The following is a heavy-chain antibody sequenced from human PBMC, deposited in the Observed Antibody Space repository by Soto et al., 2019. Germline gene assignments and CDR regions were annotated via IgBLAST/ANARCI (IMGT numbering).Heavy chain of an antibody. CDR1: GGSFRGYY. D-gene: IGHD6-19*01. CDR2: TNHSGSK. V-gene: IGHV4-34*01. CDR3: AITAVADLNWFDP. Sequence: SETLSLTCAVYGGSFRGYYWSWIRQPAGKGLEWMGETNHSGSKKYNPSLKSRVTISVDTSKNPFSLKLSSVTAADTAVYYCAITAVADLNWFDPWGQGTLVTVSS. J-gene: IGHJ5*02.